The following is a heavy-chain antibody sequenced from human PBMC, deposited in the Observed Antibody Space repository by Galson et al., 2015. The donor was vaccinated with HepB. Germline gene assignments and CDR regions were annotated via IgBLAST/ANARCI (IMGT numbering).Heavy chain of an antibody. V-gene: IGHV1-69*02. D-gene: IGHD1-26*01. CDR1: GGTFSSYT. J-gene: IGHJ5*02. CDR3: ARGAPGEGNWFDP. CDR2: IIPILGIA. Sequence: SVKVSCKASGGTFSSYTICWVRQAPGQGLEWMGRIIPILGIANYAQKFQGRVTITADKSTSTAYMELSSLRSEDTAVYYCARGAPGEGNWFDPWGQGTLVTVSS.